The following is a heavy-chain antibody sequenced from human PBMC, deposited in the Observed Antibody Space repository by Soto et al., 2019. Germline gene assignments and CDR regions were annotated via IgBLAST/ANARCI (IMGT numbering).Heavy chain of an antibody. CDR2: VSYDGSIK. CDR1: GFTFSVYG. Sequence: QVQLVVSGGGVVQPGRSLRLSCAASGFTFSVYGMHWVRQAPGKGLEWVALVSYDGSIKYYADSEKGRFTNSRDNSKNTLYLQKNSLRVEDTAVYYSAKDGYHLAVVGTSPTSSLYGLAVWGQGTTVTVSS. CDR3: AKDGYHLAVVGTSPTSSLYGLAV. J-gene: IGHJ6*02. D-gene: IGHD6-19*01. V-gene: IGHV3-30*18.